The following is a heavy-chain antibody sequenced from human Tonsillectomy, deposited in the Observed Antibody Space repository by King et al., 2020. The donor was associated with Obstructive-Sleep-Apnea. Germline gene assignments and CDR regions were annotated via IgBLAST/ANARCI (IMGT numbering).Heavy chain of an antibody. J-gene: IGHJ4*02. V-gene: IGHV4-39*01. CDR3: ARRPRGDWNDGWYFDH. CDR1: GGSISSSDYY. Sequence: QLQESGPGLVKPSETLSLICSVVGGSISSSDYYWGWSRQPPGKGVGWFGSIVDSGSSYYNTSLRGRVSITVDTSKNQFSLRLNSVTAADTAGYYCARRPRGDWNDGWYFDHWGQGTLVTVSS. CDR2: IVDSGSS. D-gene: IGHD1-1*01.